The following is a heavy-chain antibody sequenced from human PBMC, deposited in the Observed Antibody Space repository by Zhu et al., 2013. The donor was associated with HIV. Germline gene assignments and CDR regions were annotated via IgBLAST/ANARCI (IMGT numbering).Heavy chain of an antibody. Sequence: QEQLVQSGAEVKKPGSSVKVSCKASGGTFSNYTITWVRQAPGQGPEWMGGIIPIFGSANYAQRFQGRVTITADESTRTAYMELSTLRSEDTAVYYCIRRAFYYDRSWFDPGAREPWSPSPQ. CDR3: IRRAFYYDRSWFDP. J-gene: IGHJ5*02. V-gene: IGHV1-69*01. D-gene: IGHD3-22*01. CDR1: GGTFSNYT. CDR2: IIPIFGSA.